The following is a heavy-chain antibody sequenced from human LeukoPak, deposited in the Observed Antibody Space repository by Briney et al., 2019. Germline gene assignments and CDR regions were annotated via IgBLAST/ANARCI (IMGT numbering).Heavy chain of an antibody. J-gene: IGHJ3*02. CDR2: IYYSGST. V-gene: IGHV4-39*01. CDR3: ASPRGGIAVAGTWGTFDI. CDR1: VGSISSSSYY. D-gene: IGHD6-19*01. Sequence: PSETLSLTCTVSVGSISSSSYYWGWIRQPPGKGLEWIGSIYYSGSTYYNPSLKSRVTISVDTSKNQFSLKLSSVTAADTAVYYCASPRGGIAVAGTWGTFDIWGQGTMVTVSS.